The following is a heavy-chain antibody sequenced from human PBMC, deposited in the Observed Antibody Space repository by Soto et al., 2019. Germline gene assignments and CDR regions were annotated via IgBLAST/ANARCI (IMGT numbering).Heavy chain of an antibody. CDR1: GYTFSSYA. J-gene: IGHJ5*02. CDR3: ARATQGVAAAGIDWFDP. V-gene: IGHV1-69*06. Sequence: QVQLVQSGAEVKKPGASVKVSCKASGYTFSSYAISWVRQAPGQGLEWMGGIIPIFGTANYAQKFQGRVTITADKSTSTAYMELSSLRSEDTAVYYCARATQGVAAAGIDWFDPWGQGTLVTVSS. D-gene: IGHD6-13*01. CDR2: IIPIFGTA.